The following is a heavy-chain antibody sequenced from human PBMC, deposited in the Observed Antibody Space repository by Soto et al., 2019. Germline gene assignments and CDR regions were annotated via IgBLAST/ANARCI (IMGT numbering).Heavy chain of an antibody. CDR1: GGSISRSNYY. CDR3: ARQGGDCSGGSCYSGYYYYGMDV. Sequence: QLQLLESGPGLVKPSETVSLTCTVSGGSISRSNYYWGWIRQPPGKGLEWIGNMYYSGSTYYNPSLKGRVNIFVDTSKNQCSLKLRSVTAADTAAYYCARQGGDCSGGSCYSGYYYYGMDVWGQGTTVTVSS. J-gene: IGHJ6*02. D-gene: IGHD2-15*01. CDR2: MYYSGST. V-gene: IGHV4-39*01.